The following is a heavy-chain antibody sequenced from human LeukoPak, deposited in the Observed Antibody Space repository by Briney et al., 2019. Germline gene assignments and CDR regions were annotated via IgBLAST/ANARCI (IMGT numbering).Heavy chain of an antibody. J-gene: IGHJ4*02. D-gene: IGHD4-17*01. CDR3: ARVGGKYGDLNFDY. Sequence: ASVKVSCKASGYTFTGYYMHWARQAPGQGLEWVGWINPNSGGTNYAQKFQGRVTMTRDTSISTAYMELSRLRSDDTAVYYCARVGGKYGDLNFDYWGQGTLVTVSS. V-gene: IGHV1-2*02. CDR2: INPNSGGT. CDR1: GYTFTGYY.